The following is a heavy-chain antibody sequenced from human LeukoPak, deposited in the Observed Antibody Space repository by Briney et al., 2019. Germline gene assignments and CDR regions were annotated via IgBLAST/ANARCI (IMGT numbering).Heavy chain of an antibody. CDR3: ASGRYSYGPFDY. CDR2: IYHSGST. D-gene: IGHD5-18*01. V-gene: IGHV4-4*02. CDR1: GGSISSNDW. J-gene: IGHJ4*02. Sequence: PSGTLSLTCAVSGGSISSNDWWSWVRQSPGKGLEWIGEIYHSGSTNYNPSLKSRVTISVDTSKNQFSLKLSSVTAADTAVYYCASGRYSYGPFDYWGQGTLVTVSS.